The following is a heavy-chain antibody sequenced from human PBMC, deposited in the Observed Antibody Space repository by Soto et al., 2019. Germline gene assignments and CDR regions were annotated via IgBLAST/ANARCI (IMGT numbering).Heavy chain of an antibody. V-gene: IGHV4-39*01. Sequence: KTSETLSLTCTVSGGSISSSSYYWGWIRQPPGKGLEWIGSIYYSGSTYYNPSLKSRVTISVDTSKNQFSLKLSSVTAADTAVYYCARQDGGATLDYWGQGTLVTVSS. CDR3: ARQDGGATLDY. J-gene: IGHJ4*02. CDR1: GGSISSSSYY. CDR2: IYYSGST. D-gene: IGHD1-26*01.